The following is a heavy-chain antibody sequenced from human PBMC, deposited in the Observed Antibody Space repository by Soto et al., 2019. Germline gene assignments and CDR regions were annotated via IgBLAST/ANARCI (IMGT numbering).Heavy chain of an antibody. CDR1: GFTFSSYG. CDR3: AKVGVATIPAYYYYYYMDV. J-gene: IGHJ6*03. D-gene: IGHD5-12*01. Sequence: HPGGSLRLSCAASGFTFSSYGMHWVRQAPGKGLEWVAVISYDGSNKYYADSVKGRFTISRDNSKNTLYLQMNSLRAEDTAVYYCAKVGVATIPAYYYYYYMDVWGKGTTVTVSS. V-gene: IGHV3-30*18. CDR2: ISYDGSNK.